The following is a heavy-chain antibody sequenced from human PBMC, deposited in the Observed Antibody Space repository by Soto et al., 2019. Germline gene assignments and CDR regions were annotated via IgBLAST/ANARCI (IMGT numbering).Heavy chain of an antibody. J-gene: IGHJ4*02. V-gene: IGHV3-23*01. Sequence: VVSLRLSCAASGFTFTNYAMIWVRQAPGKGLEWVSAISANGAKTDYAESVKGRFAISRDASKNTLFLQMDSLRVEDTAVYYCEKDPRPVDYWGQGTLVTVSS. CDR3: EKDPRPVDY. CDR1: GFTFTNYA. CDR2: ISANGAKT.